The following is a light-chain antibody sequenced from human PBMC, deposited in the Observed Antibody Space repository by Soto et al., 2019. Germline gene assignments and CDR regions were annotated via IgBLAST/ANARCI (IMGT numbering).Light chain of an antibody. J-gene: IGKJ1*01. CDR3: QQRGDWPA. V-gene: IGKV3-11*01. CDR1: QSVSSN. CDR2: DVS. Sequence: ETVMTQSPATLSVSPGERATLSCRASQSVSSNLAWYQQKPGQAPRLLFYDVSNRATGVPDRFTSSGSGTDFTLTISSLEPEDFAVYYCQQRGDWPAFGQGTKVDIK.